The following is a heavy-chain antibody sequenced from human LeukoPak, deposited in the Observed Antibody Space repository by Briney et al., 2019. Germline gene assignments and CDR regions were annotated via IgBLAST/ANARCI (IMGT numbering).Heavy chain of an antibody. J-gene: IGHJ4*02. CDR1: GYSFTSHD. CDR3: ASALKRGSAGTLIDH. V-gene: IGHV1-8*01. D-gene: IGHD6-13*01. Sequence: GASVKVSCKASGYSFTSHDINWVRQATGQGLEWMGWMNPNSGNTGYAQKFQDRVTMTRNTSISTAHLELSSLGSEDTAMYYCASALKRGSAGTLIDHWGQGTLVTVSS. CDR2: MNPNSGNT.